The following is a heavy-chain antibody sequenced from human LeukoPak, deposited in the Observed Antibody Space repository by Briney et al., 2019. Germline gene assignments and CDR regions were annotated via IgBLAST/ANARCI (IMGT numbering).Heavy chain of an antibody. V-gene: IGHV1-69*01. CDR3: AGGYSYGLYYFDH. D-gene: IGHD5-18*01. J-gene: IGHJ4*02. Sequence: SVKVSCKASGGTFSSYAISWVRQAPGQGLEWMGGIIPIFGTANYAQKFQGRVTITADESTSTAYMELSSLRSEDTAVYYCAGGYSYGLYYFDHWGQGTLVTVSS. CDR2: IIPIFGTA. CDR1: GGTFSSYA.